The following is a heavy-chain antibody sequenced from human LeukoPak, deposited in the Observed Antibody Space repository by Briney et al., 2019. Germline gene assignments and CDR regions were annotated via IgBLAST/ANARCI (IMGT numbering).Heavy chain of an antibody. V-gene: IGHV1-18*01. CDR1: GYTFTIYG. CDR2: ISTYNGNT. D-gene: IGHD6-19*01. CDR3: ARGIPGYSSGWYLTDY. J-gene: IGHJ4*02. Sequence: ASVKVSCQASGYTFTIYGISWVRQAPGQGLEWMGWISTYNGNTNYAHELQGRVTMTTDTSTSTAYMELRSLRSDDTAVYYCARGIPGYSSGWYLTDYWGEGTLVTVSS.